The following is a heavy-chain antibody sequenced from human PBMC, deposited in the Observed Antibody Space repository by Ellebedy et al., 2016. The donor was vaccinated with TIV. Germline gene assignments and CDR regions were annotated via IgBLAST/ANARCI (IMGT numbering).Heavy chain of an antibody. Sequence: PGGSLRLSCAASGFTFSSYSMNWVRQAPGKGLEWVSSISSSSSYIYYADSVKGRFTISRDNAKNSLYLQMNSLRAEDTAVYYCARDPGYSSSWFAFFDYWGQGTLVTVSS. D-gene: IGHD6-13*01. CDR1: GFTFSSYS. J-gene: IGHJ4*02. CDR2: ISSSSSYI. V-gene: IGHV3-21*01. CDR3: ARDPGYSSSWFAFFDY.